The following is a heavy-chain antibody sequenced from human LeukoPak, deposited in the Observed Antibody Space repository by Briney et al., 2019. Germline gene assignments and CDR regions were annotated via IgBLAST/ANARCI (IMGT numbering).Heavy chain of an antibody. V-gene: IGHV4-39*02. CDR2: IYYSGST. J-gene: IGHJ4*02. D-gene: IGHD2-2*01. CDR1: GGSISSSSYY. Sequence: SETLSLTCTVSGGSISSSSYYWGWIRQPPGKGLEWIGSIYYSGSTYYNPSLKSRVTISVDTSKNQFSLKLSSVTAADTAVYYCAREEVGVAPADYWGQGTLVTVSS. CDR3: AREEVGVAPADY.